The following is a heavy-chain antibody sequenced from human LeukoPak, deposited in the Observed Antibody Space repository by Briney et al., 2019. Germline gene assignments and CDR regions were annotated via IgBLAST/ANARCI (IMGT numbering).Heavy chain of an antibody. D-gene: IGHD5-24*01. Sequence: KPSETLSPTCAVYGGSFSGYYWSWIRQPPGKGLEWIGEINHSGSTNYNPSLKSRVTISVDTSKNQFSLKLSSVTAADTAVYYCARDPRRGKRYYFDYWGQGTLVTVSS. J-gene: IGHJ4*02. V-gene: IGHV4-34*01. CDR1: GGSFSGYY. CDR2: INHSGST. CDR3: ARDPRRGKRYYFDY.